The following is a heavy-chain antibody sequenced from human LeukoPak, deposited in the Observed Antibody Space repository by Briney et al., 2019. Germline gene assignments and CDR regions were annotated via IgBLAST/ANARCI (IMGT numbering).Heavy chain of an antibody. CDR3: ARLLASGGEY. CDR1: AYSFTDYY. Sequence: ASVKVFCKTSAYSFTDYYIHWVPQAPRQGLEWQGWCNTNCGGTNDEQNFQGRDIMTRDTSISTVAVELGRLNMDHSAGYYCARLLASGGEYWGEGTLVTVSS. CDR2: CNTNCGGT. J-gene: IGHJ4*02. D-gene: IGHD3-10*01. V-gene: IGHV1-2*02.